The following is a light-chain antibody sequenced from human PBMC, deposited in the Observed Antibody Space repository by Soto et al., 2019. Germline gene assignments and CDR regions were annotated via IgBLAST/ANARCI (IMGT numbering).Light chain of an antibody. CDR3: QQYNSYWT. CDR1: QSISSW. CDR2: DAS. J-gene: IGKJ1*01. Sequence: DIQMTHSPSTLSASVGDGVTITPRASQSISSWLAWYQQKPGKAPKLLIYDASSLESGVPSRFSGSGSGTEFTLTISSLQPDDFATYYCQQYNSYWTFGQGTKVDIK. V-gene: IGKV1-5*01.